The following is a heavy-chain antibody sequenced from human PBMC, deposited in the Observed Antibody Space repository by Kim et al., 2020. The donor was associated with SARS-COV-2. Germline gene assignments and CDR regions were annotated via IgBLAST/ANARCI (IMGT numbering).Heavy chain of an antibody. Sequence: SETLSLTCTVSGGSISSGGYYWSWIRQHPGKGLEWIGYIYYSGSTYYNPSLKSRVTISVDTSKNQFSLKLSSVTAADTAVYYCAREPQYSTYYDILTGYPTTNYFDYWGQGTLVTVSS. CDR2: IYYSGST. V-gene: IGHV4-31*03. CDR1: GGSISSGGYY. J-gene: IGHJ4*02. D-gene: IGHD3-9*01. CDR3: AREPQYSTYYDILTGYPTTNYFDY.